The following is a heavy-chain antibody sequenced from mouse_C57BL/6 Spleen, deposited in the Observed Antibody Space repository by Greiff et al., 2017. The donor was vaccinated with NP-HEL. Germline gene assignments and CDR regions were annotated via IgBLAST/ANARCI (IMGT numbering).Heavy chain of an antibody. Sequence: VQLQQSGAELVRPGASVTLSCKASGYTFTDYEMHWVKQTPVHGLEWIGAIDPETGGTAYNQKFKGKAILTADKSSSTAYMELRSLTSEDSAVYYCTSDYYGSSYYYAMDYWGQGTSVTVSS. V-gene: IGHV1-15*01. CDR3: TSDYYGSSYYYAMDY. J-gene: IGHJ4*01. CDR1: GYTFTDYE. CDR2: IDPETGGT. D-gene: IGHD1-1*01.